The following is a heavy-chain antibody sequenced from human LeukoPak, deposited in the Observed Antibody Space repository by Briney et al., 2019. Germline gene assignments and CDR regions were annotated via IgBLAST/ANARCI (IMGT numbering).Heavy chain of an antibody. CDR3: ARVLSHYGSGALDY. D-gene: IGHD3-10*01. V-gene: IGHV7-4-1*02. Sequence: ASVKVSRKASGYTFTSYAMNWVRQALGQGLEWMGWINTNTGNPTYAQGLTGRFVFSLDTSVSTAYLQISSLKAEDTAVYYCARVLSHYGSGALDYWGQGTLVTVSS. CDR1: GYTFTSYA. J-gene: IGHJ4*02. CDR2: INTNTGNP.